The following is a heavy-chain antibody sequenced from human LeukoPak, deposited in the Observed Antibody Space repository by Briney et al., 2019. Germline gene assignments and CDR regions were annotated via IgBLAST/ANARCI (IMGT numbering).Heavy chain of an antibody. V-gene: IGHV3-74*01. CDR1: GFTFSTYW. D-gene: IGHD4-23*01. Sequence: GGSLRLSCAASGFTFSTYWMHWVRQAPGKGLVWVSRIKSDGSSTSYADSVKGRFTISRDNAKNTVYLQMNSLRADDTAVYYCIRGLGGGSDYWGLGTLVTVTS. CDR2: IKSDGSST. J-gene: IGHJ4*02. CDR3: IRGLGGGSDY.